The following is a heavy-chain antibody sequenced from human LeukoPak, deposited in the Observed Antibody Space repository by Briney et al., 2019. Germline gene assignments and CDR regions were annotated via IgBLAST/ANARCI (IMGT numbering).Heavy chain of an antibody. CDR1: GGSISSSSYY. D-gene: IGHD2-2*01. J-gene: IGHJ4*02. V-gene: IGHV4-39*07. CDR2: IYYSGST. Sequence: SETLSLTCTVSGGSISSSSYYWGWIRQPPGKGLEWIGSIYYSGSTYYNPSLKSRVTISVDTSKNQFSLKLSSVTAADTAVYYCARDGGYCSSTSCYGFDYWGQGTLVTVSS. CDR3: ARDGGYCSSTSCYGFDY.